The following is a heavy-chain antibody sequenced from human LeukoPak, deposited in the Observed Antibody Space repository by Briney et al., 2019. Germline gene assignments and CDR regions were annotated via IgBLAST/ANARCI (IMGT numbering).Heavy chain of an antibody. V-gene: IGHV3-30*18. CDR2: ISYDGSNK. CDR3: AKDRQWLANGMDV. D-gene: IGHD6-19*01. J-gene: IGHJ6*02. Sequence: GRSLRLSCAASGFTFSSYGMHWVRQAPGKGLEWVAVISYDGSNKYYADSVKGRFTISRDNSKNTLYLQMNSLGAEDTAVYYCAKDRQWLANGMDVWGQGKTVTVSS. CDR1: GFTFSSYG.